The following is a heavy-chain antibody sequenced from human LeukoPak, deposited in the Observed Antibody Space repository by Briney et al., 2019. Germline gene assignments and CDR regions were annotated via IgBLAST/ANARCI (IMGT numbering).Heavy chain of an antibody. CDR2: IIPIFGTA. D-gene: IGHD3-22*01. V-gene: IGHV1-69*13. CDR3: ARGLRGGHYYDRSGYYAY. Sequence: SVKVSCKASGGTFSSYSISWVRQAPGQGLEWMGGIIPIFGTADYAQKFQGRVTITADESTSTAYMELSSLRSEDTAVYYCARGLRGGHYYDRSGYYAYWGQGTLVTVSS. CDR1: GGTFSSYS. J-gene: IGHJ4*02.